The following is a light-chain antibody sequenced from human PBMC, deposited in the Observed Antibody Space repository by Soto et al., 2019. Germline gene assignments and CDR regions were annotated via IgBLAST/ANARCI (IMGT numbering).Light chain of an antibody. Sequence: DIPMTQSPSTLSASVGHRVTITCRASQSISGWLAWYQQKPGKAPKLLIYDASNLETGVPSRFSGSESETEFTLTISSLQPDDSATYYCQQYKSSFTFGQGTKLEIK. CDR2: DAS. J-gene: IGKJ2*01. CDR3: QQYKSSFT. V-gene: IGKV1-5*01. CDR1: QSISGW.